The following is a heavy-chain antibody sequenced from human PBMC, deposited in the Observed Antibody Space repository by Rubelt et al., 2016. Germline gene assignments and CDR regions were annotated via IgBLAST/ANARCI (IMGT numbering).Heavy chain of an antibody. D-gene: IGHD3-16*01. CDR2: IKSETYGGTA. V-gene: IGHV3-22*02. CDR3: SRGGGEVKY. Sequence: EVQVVESGGGLVQPGGSLRLSCVVSGFTFSSYWMHWVRQAPGKGLEWVGLIKSETYGGTAVYGTSVKDRFSISRDDSRSIVYLQMNSLKTEDTAVYYCSRGGGEVKYWGQGTLVTVSS. J-gene: IGHJ4*02. CDR1: GFTFSSYW.